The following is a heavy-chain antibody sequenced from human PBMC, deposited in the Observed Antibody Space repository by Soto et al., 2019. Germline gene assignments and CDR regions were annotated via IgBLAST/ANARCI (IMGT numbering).Heavy chain of an antibody. CDR2: ISSSGSNV. CDR1: GFTFSDYN. V-gene: IGHV3-48*02. J-gene: IGHJ4*02. D-gene: IGHD4-4*01. CDR3: ANTVI. Sequence: GGSLRLSCAASGFTFSDYNMNWVRQAPGKGLEWVSYISSSGSNVRYADSVKGRSTISRDNAKNSLYLHMNSLTDEDTAVYYCANTVIRGQGTLVTVSS.